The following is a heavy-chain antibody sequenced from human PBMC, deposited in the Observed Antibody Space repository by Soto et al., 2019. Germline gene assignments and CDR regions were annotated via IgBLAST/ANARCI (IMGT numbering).Heavy chain of an antibody. J-gene: IGHJ6*02. CDR3: AREVVVAIDDSPFYGMDV. Sequence: QVQLVQSGAEVKKPGAPMKVSCKASGYAFTSYHINWVRQAPVQGLEWMGIINPSGGGTTYAQKFRGRVTMNSDTSTSTVYMELSSLRYEATAVYFCAREVVVAIDDSPFYGMDVWGQGTTVTVSS. D-gene: IGHD2-15*01. CDR2: INPSGGGT. V-gene: IGHV1-46*01. CDR1: GYAFTSYH.